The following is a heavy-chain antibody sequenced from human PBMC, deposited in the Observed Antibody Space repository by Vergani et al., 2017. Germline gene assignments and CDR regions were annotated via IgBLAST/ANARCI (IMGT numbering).Heavy chain of an antibody. CDR3: AREQRYYYDSSGYYEYYFDY. CDR1: GFTFSDHY. V-gene: IGHV3-72*01. J-gene: IGHJ4*02. D-gene: IGHD3-22*01. CDR2: TRNKANSYTT. Sequence: EVQLVESGGGLVQPGGSLRLSCAASGFTFSDHYMDWVRQAPGKGLEWVGRTRNKANSYTTEYAASVKGRFTISRDDSKNSLYLQMNSLKTEDTAVYYCAREQRYYYDSSGYYEYYFDYWGQGTLVTVSS.